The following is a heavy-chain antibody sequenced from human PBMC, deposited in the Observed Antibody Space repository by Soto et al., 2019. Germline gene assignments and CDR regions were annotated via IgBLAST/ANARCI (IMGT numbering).Heavy chain of an antibody. CDR1: GGSFSGYY. Sequence: SETLSLTCAVYGGSFSGYYWSWIRQPPGKGLEWIGEINHSGSTNYNPSLKSRVTISVDTSKNQFSLKLSSVTAADTAVYYCARAASVPAAKVLDYWGQGTLVTVSS. D-gene: IGHD2-2*01. CDR2: INHSGST. CDR3: ARAASVPAAKVLDY. V-gene: IGHV4-34*01. J-gene: IGHJ4*02.